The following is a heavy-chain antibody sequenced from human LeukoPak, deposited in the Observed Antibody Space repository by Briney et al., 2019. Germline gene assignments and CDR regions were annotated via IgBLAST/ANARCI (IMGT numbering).Heavy chain of an antibody. CDR2: IIPIFGTA. V-gene: IGHV1-69*13. D-gene: IGHD2-2*01. J-gene: IGHJ4*02. CDR3: ASEVVVVPAAIGFSFDY. CDR1: GGTFSSCA. Sequence: SVKVSCKASGGTFSSCAISWVRQAPGQGLEWMGGIIPIFGTANYAQKFQGRVTITADESTSTAYMELSSLRSEDTAVYYCASEVVVVPAAIGFSFDYWGQGTLVTVSS.